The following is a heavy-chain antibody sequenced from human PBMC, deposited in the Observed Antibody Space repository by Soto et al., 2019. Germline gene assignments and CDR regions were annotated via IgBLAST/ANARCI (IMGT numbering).Heavy chain of an antibody. J-gene: IGHJ4*02. CDR1: GGSISSYY. CDR3: AREPLMGKYYFDY. CDR2: IYYSGST. Sequence: SETLSLTCTVSGGSISSYYWSWIRQPPGKGLEWIGYIYYSGSTNYNPSLKSRVTISVDTSKNQFSLKLSSVTAADTAVYYCAREPLMGKYYFDYWGQGTLVTVSS. D-gene: IGHD3-16*01. V-gene: IGHV4-59*01.